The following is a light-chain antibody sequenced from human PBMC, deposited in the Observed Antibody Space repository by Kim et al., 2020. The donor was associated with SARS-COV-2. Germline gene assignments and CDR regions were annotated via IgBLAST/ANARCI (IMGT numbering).Light chain of an antibody. CDR2: GAS. J-gene: IGKJ1*01. CDR3: QQYDDWHPWT. V-gene: IGKV3-15*01. Sequence: GQKATRAGRASQGVSDNLAWYQLKPGEAPRLLIYGASTRATGIPARFSGSGSGTEFTLTISSLQSEDSAVYYWQQYDDWHPWTFGQGTQGDIK. CDR1: QGVSDN.